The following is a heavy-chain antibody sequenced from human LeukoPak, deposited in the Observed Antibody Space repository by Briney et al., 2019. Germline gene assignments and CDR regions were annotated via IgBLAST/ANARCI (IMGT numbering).Heavy chain of an antibody. Sequence: PGGSLRLSCAASGFTVSTNYMSWVRQAPGKGLEWVSVIYSGVKTHYADSVKGRFTISGDNSRNTLHPQMNSLRAEDTAVYYCALESAGTLRYWGQGTLVTVSS. V-gene: IGHV3-66*01. CDR3: ALESAGTLRY. CDR1: GFTVSTNY. D-gene: IGHD6-13*01. CDR2: IYSGVKT. J-gene: IGHJ4*02.